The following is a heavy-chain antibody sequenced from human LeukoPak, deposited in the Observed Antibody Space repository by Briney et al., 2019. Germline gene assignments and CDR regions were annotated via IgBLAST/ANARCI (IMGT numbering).Heavy chain of an antibody. CDR1: GFTFSSYS. D-gene: IGHD2-2*01. J-gene: IGHJ3*02. CDR3: ARDLWHQLLHAFDI. V-gene: IGHV3-21*01. Sequence: GGSLRLSCAASGFTFSSYSMNWVRQAPGKGLEWVSSISSSSSYIYYADSVKGRFTISRDNAKNSLYLQMNSLRAEDTAVYYCARDLWHQLLHAFDIWGQGTMVTVSS. CDR2: ISSSSSYI.